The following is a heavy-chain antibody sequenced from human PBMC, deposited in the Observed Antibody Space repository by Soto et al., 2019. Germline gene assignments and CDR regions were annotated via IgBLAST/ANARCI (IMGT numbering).Heavy chain of an antibody. J-gene: IGHJ4*02. D-gene: IGHD3-10*01. V-gene: IGHV3-30-3*01. CDR2: ISYDGSNK. CDR3: ASMEENDY. Sequence: QVQLVESGGGVVQPGRSLRLSCAASGFTFSSYAMHWVRQAPGKGLEWVAVISYDGSNKYYADSVKGRFTISRDNSKNTLYLQMNSLRAEDTAVYYCASMEENDYWGQGTLVTVSS. CDR1: GFTFSSYA.